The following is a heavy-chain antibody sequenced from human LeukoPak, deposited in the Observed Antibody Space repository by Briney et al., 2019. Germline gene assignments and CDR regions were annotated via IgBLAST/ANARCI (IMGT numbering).Heavy chain of an antibody. Sequence: GGSLRLSCAASGFTFSSYGMHWVRQAPGKGLEWVAVISYDGSNKYYADSVKGRFTISRDNSKNTLYLQMNSLRAEDTAVYYCAKVPYCYDSSGYSDYWGQGTLVTVSS. CDR2: ISYDGSNK. V-gene: IGHV3-30*18. CDR3: AKVPYCYDSSGYSDY. CDR1: GFTFSSYG. D-gene: IGHD3-22*01. J-gene: IGHJ4*02.